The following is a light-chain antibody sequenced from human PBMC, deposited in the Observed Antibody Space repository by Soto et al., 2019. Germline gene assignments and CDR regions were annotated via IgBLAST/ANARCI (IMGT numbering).Light chain of an antibody. CDR3: SSYTSSSTVE. V-gene: IGLV2-14*01. CDR1: SSDVGLYNY. J-gene: IGLJ2*01. CDR2: DVS. Sequence: QSALTQPASVSGSPGQSITISCTGTSSDVGLYNYVSWYQQHPGKAPKLMIYDVSDRPSGVSNRFSGSKSGNTASLTISGLQAEDEGDYYCSSYTSSSTVEFGGGTKVPS.